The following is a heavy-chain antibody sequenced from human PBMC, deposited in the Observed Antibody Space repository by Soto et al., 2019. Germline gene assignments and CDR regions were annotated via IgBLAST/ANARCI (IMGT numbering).Heavy chain of an antibody. V-gene: IGHV3-74*01. CDR2: MNSDGSST. CDR1: GFTLSSYW. J-gene: IGHJ4*02. CDR3: ARVGCSGGSCIDY. D-gene: IGHD2-15*01. Sequence: EVQLVESGGGLVQPGGSLRLSLAVSGFTLSSYWMHWVRQVPGKGLVWVSRMNSDGSSTSYADSVKGRFTISRDNAKNTLYLQMNSLRADDTGLYYCARVGCSGGSCIDYWGQGTLVTVTS.